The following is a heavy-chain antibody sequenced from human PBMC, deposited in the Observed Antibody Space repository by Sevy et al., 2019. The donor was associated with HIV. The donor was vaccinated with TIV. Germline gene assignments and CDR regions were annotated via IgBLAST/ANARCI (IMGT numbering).Heavy chain of an antibody. Sequence: GGSLRLSCAASGFTFSSYSMNWVRQAPGKGLEWVSYISSSSSTIYYADSGKGRFTISRDNAKNSLYLQMNSLRDEDTAVYYCARDLDGGNWGHAFDIWGQGTMVTVSS. V-gene: IGHV3-48*02. D-gene: IGHD7-27*01. J-gene: IGHJ3*02. CDR2: ISSSSSTI. CDR3: ARDLDGGNWGHAFDI. CDR1: GFTFSSYS.